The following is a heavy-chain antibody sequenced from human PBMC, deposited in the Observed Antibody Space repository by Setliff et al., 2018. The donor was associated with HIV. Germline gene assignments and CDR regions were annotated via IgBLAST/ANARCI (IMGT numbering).Heavy chain of an antibody. CDR1: GGSISSTSYY. CDR3: ARPITMVRGVLNYYYYYMDV. D-gene: IGHD3-10*01. V-gene: IGHV4-39*01. Sequence: LSLTCTVSGGSISSTSYYWGWIRQPPGKDLEWIGSIYFSGSTYYNPSLKSRLTISVDTPKNQFSLKLSSVTAADTAVYYCARPITMVRGVLNYYYYYMDVWGMGTTVTVSS. J-gene: IGHJ6*03. CDR2: IYFSGST.